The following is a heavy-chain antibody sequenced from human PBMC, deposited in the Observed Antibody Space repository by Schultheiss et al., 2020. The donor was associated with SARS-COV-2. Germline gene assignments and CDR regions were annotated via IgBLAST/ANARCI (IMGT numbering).Heavy chain of an antibody. Sequence: GESLKISCAASGFTFSSYAMHWVRQAPGKGLEWVAVISYDGSNKYYADSVKGRFTISRDNSKNTLYLQMNSLRAEDTAVYYCARDLVGYCSSTSCYSEYYYYYMDVWGKGTTVTVSS. CDR1: GFTFSSYA. D-gene: IGHD2-2*01. CDR3: ARDLVGYCSSTSCYSEYYYYYMDV. V-gene: IGHV3-30*04. J-gene: IGHJ6*03. CDR2: ISYDGSNK.